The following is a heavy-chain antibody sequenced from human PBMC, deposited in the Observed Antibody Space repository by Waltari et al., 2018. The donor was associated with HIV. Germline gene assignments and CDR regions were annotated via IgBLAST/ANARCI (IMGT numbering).Heavy chain of an antibody. CDR3: ARRAPMAYFDY. V-gene: IGHV4-34*01. Sequence: QVQLNQWGAGLLKPSETLSLTCAVYGGSFSGNYWTWIRQPPGKGLEWIGEINHAGITNYNPSVKSRVTMSVDTSTNQFSLKLTSVTAADTALYYCARRAPMAYFDYWGQGSLVTVSS. CDR1: GGSFSGNY. D-gene: IGHD2-8*01. CDR2: INHAGIT. J-gene: IGHJ4*02.